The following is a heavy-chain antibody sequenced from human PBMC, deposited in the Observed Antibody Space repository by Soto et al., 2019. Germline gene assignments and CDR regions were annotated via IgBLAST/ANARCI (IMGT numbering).Heavy chain of an antibody. Sequence: SETLSLTCTVSGGSISSGTYYWGWIRQPPGKGLEWTGSLYYTGRTYYSPSLKSRVTISVDTSKNHFSLNLTSVTAADTAVYYCARRLARGVIGWFDPWGQGTLVTVSS. CDR1: GGSISSGTYY. J-gene: IGHJ5*02. D-gene: IGHD3-10*01. CDR2: LYYTGRT. CDR3: ARRLARGVIGWFDP. V-gene: IGHV4-39*02.